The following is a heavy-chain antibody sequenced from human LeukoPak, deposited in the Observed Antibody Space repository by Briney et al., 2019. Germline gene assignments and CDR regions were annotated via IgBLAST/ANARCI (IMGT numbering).Heavy chain of an antibody. CDR2: IYTSGST. CDR1: GGSISSGSYY. CDR3: ARDYCSSTSCYFDNRFDP. D-gene: IGHD2-2*01. Sequence: SETLSLTCTVSGGSISSGSYYWSWIRQPAGKGLEWIGRIYTSGSTNYNPSLKSRVTISVDTSKNQFSLKLSSVTAADTAVYYCARDYCSSTSCYFDNRFDPWGQGTLVTVSS. V-gene: IGHV4-61*02. J-gene: IGHJ5*02.